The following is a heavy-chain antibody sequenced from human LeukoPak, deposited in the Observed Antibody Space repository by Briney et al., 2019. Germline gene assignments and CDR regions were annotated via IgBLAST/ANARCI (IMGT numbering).Heavy chain of an antibody. Sequence: GGSLRLSCTASGFTFGDYAMSWVRQAPGKGLEWVGFIRSKAYGGTTEYAASVKGRFTISRDDSKSIAYLQMNSLKTEDTAVYYCTREATVTTFDRYFDYWGQGTLVTVSS. D-gene: IGHD4-17*01. CDR2: IRSKAYGGTT. CDR1: GFTFGDYA. J-gene: IGHJ4*02. CDR3: TREATVTTFDRYFDY. V-gene: IGHV3-49*04.